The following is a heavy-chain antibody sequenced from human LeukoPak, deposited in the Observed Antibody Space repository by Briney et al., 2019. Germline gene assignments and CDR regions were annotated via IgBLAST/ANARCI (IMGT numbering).Heavy chain of an antibody. J-gene: IGHJ4*02. CDR2: ISSSSSTI. D-gene: IGHD5-18*01. CDR1: GFTFSSYA. CDR3: ARTPNRYSYGLYHFDY. V-gene: IGHV3-48*01. Sequence: PGGSLRLSCAASGFTFSSYAMSWVRQAPGKGLEWVSYISSSSSTIYYADSVKGRFTISRDNAKNSLYLQMNSLRAEDTAVYYCARTPNRYSYGLYHFDYWGQGTLVTVSS.